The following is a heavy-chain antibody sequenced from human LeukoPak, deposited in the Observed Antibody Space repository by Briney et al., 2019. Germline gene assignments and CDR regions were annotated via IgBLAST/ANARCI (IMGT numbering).Heavy chain of an antibody. D-gene: IGHD3-16*01. CDR2: MNPNSGNT. Sequence: GASVKVSCKASGYTFSSSDINWVRQATGQGLEWMGWMNPNSGNTYYAQRFQGRVTMTRDTSISTAYMEVSSLRSEDTAVYYCARVRSLGGGGFGWFDPWGQGTLVTVSS. J-gene: IGHJ5*02. V-gene: IGHV1-8*01. CDR1: GYTFSSSD. CDR3: ARVRSLGGGGFGWFDP.